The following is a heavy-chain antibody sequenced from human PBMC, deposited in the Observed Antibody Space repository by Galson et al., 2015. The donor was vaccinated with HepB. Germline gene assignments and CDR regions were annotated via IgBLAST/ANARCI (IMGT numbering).Heavy chain of an antibody. CDR2: ISAYNGNT. J-gene: IGHJ4*02. V-gene: IGHV1-18*04. CDR3: ARDPGIAVAGTGIDFDY. Sequence: SVKVSCKASGYTFTSYGISWVRQAPGQGLEWMGWISAYNGNTNYAQKLQGRVTMTTDTSTSTAYMELRSLRSDDTAVYYCARDPGIAVAGTGIDFDYWGQGTLVTVSS. D-gene: IGHD6-19*01. CDR1: GYTFTSYG.